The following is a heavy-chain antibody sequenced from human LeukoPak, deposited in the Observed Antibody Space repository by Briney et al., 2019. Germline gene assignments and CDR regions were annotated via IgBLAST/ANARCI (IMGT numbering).Heavy chain of an antibody. J-gene: IGHJ3*02. CDR2: IYPGDSDT. CDR1: GYSFTTYW. D-gene: IGHD6-13*01. CDR3: ARRLAAANSDGFDI. V-gene: IGHV5-51*01. Sequence: GESLKISCKGSGYSFTTYWIGWVRQMPGKGLEGMGIIYPGDSDTRYSPSFQGQVTISADKSISTAYLHWSSLKASDTAIYYCARRLAAANSDGFDIWGQGTMVTISS.